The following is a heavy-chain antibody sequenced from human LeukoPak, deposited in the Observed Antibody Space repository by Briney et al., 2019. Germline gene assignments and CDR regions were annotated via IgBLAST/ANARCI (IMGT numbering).Heavy chain of an antibody. D-gene: IGHD1-26*01. J-gene: IGHJ4*02. Sequence: GASVKVSCKASGYTFTSYGISWVRQAPGQGLEWMGWISAYNGNTNYAQKLQGRVTMTTDTSTSTAYMELRSLRSDDTAVYYCARDLLPPGVVGATTLYFDYWGQGTLVTVSS. CDR1: GYTFTSYG. CDR2: ISAYNGNT. V-gene: IGHV1-18*01. CDR3: ARDLLPPGVVGATTLYFDY.